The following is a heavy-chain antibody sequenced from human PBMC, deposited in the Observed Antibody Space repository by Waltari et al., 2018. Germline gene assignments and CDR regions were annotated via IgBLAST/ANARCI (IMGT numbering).Heavy chain of an antibody. CDR1: GESFSDHL. CDR3: ARAPSFHYGVFSVPLTLDY. J-gene: IGHJ3*01. V-gene: IGHV4-34*01. Sequence: QVQLNQWGAGVLKPSETLSLTCAVYGESFSDHLWTWIRQPPGKGLEWIGQMNHRGSGTYNPSLKNRVTISVDTSMNQFSLMMTSLTAADTAVYYCARAPSFHYGVFSVPLTLDYWSQGTMVFVSS. CDR2: MNHRGSG. D-gene: IGHD4-17*01.